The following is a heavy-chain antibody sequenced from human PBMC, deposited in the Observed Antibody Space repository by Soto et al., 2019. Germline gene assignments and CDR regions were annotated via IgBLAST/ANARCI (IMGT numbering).Heavy chain of an antibody. CDR2: VYYSGNT. CDR3: ARTIGPTIFGVVTPYYFDY. J-gene: IGHJ4*02. CDR1: GASVSTGAYY. Sequence: SETLSLTCTVSGASVSTGAYYWGWVRQRPGRGLEWMGYVYYSGNTYYNASLKSRLTISVDTSNNQFSLKLSSVTAADTAVSYCARTIGPTIFGVVTPYYFDYWGQGTLVTVSS. D-gene: IGHD3-3*01. V-gene: IGHV4-61*08.